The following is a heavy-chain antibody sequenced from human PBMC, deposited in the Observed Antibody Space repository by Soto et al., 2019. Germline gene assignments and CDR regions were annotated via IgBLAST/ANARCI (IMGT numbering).Heavy chain of an antibody. J-gene: IGHJ4*02. CDR1: VFTFRSYV. CDR2: TSYDGSNK. Sequence: VQLVESGGGVVQTGTSLRLSSVGSVFTFRSYVIHWVRQAPGKGLEWVALTSYDGSNKYYDDSVKGRFTISRDNSRNTVDLQIDMLRLEVTALYYFALWGTIGGLEVWGQGTLVSVSS. CDR3: ALWGTIGGLEV. V-gene: IGHV3-30*19. D-gene: IGHD3-16*01.